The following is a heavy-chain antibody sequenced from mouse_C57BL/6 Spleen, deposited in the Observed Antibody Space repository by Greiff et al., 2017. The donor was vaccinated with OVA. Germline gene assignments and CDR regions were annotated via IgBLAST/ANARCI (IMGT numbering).Heavy chain of an antibody. D-gene: IGHD2-3*01. V-gene: IGHV1-69*01. CDR2: IDPSDSYT. J-gene: IGHJ2*01. Sequence: QVQLQQPGAELVMPGASVKLSCKASGYTFTSYWMHWVKQRPGQGLEWIGEIDPSDSYTNYNQKFKGKSTLTVDKSSSTDYMQLSSLTSEDSAVYYCARGGYDHYFDYWGQGTTLTVSS. CDR3: ARGGYDHYFDY. CDR1: GYTFTSYW.